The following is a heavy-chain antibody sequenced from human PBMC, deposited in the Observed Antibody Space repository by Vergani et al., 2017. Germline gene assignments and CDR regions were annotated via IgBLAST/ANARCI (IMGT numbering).Heavy chain of an antibody. D-gene: IGHD3-10*01. Sequence: EVQLLESGGGLVQPGGSRRLSCAGAGFTFDTYTIAYVRQAPGKGLEWVATISSGGCDIFYADSVKGRFTISRDNSKNTLFLQMNSLKDEDTAVYYCTTAWGLYYLHGEYFQYWGRGTLVSVSS. V-gene: IGHV3-23*01. CDR3: TTAWGLYYLHGEYFQY. J-gene: IGHJ1*01. CDR1: GFTFDTYT. CDR2: ISSGGCDI.